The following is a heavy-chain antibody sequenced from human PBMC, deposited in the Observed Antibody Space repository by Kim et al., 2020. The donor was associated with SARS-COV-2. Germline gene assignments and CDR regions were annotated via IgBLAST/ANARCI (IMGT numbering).Heavy chain of an antibody. V-gene: IGHV3-23*01. D-gene: IGHD6-6*01. J-gene: IGHJ6*03. CDR1: DFPFSDYV. CDR2: ISGSGART. Sequence: GGSLRLSCEASDFPFSDYVMSWVRRTPGKGLEWVATISGSGARTYYADSVKGRFTISRDNSKNSLFLQMNSLRADDTAIFYCAKGPGGSSRVGSIFYMDV. CDR3: AKGPGGSSRVGSIFYMDV.